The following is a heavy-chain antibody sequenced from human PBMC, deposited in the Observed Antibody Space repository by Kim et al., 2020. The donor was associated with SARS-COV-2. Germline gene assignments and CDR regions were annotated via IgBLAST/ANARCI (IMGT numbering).Heavy chain of an antibody. CDR2: ITSDGSNK. D-gene: IGHD3-10*02. Sequence: GGSLRLSCAASGFTFSSYGMHWVRQAPGKGLEWVSGITSDGSNKNYADSVKGRFTISRDNAKNTLYLQMNSLRAEDTAVYYCARGRMLMFWGLGT. CDR3: ARGRMLMF. J-gene: IGHJ6*01. CDR1: GFTFSSYG. V-gene: IGHV3-30*03.